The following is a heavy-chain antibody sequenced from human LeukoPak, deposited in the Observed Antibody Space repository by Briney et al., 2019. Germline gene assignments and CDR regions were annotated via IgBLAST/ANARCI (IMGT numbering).Heavy chain of an antibody. CDR3: ARDSSYYYDSSGYQSTGDDY. V-gene: IGHV3-21*01. J-gene: IGHJ4*02. Sequence: PGGSLRLSCAASGFTFSSYSMNWVRQAPGKGLEWVSSISSSSSYIYYADSVKGRFTISRDNAKNSLYLQMNSLRAEDTAVYYCARDSSYYYDSSGYQSTGDDYWGQGTLVTVSS. CDR2: ISSSSSYI. CDR1: GFTFSSYS. D-gene: IGHD3-22*01.